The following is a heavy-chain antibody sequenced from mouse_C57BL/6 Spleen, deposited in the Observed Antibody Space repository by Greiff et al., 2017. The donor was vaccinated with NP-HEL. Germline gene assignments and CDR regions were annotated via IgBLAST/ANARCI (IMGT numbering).Heavy chain of an antibody. V-gene: IGHV14-1*01. CDR3: TTDYYGSSYYAMDY. D-gene: IGHD1-1*01. Sequence: VQRQQSGAELVRPGASVKLSCTASGFNIKDYYMHWVKQRAEQGLEWIGRIDPEDGDTEYAPKFQGKATMTADTSSNTAYLQLSSLTSEDTAVYYCTTDYYGSSYYAMDYWGQGTSVTVSS. CDR1: GFNIKDYY. J-gene: IGHJ4*01. CDR2: IDPEDGDT.